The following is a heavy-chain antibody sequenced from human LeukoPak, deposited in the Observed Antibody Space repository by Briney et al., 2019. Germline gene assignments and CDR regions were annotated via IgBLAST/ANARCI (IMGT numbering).Heavy chain of an antibody. V-gene: IGHV3-30*18. CDR2: ISYDGSNK. D-gene: IGHD6-19*01. Sequence: GGSLRLSCAASGFTFSNYGMHWVRQAPGKGLEWVALISYDGSNKYFADSVKGRFTISRDNSKNTLYLQMNSLRAEDTAVYYCAKEYSSGGFDYWGQGTLVTVSS. J-gene: IGHJ4*02. CDR1: GFTFSNYG. CDR3: AKEYSSGGFDY.